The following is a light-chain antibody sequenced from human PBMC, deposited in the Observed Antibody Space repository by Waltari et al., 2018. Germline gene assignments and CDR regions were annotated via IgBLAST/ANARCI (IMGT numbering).Light chain of an antibody. CDR2: DAS. V-gene: IGKV3-20*01. Sequence: EIVLTQSPGTPSLSPGERATLSCRASQSVGKYLAWYQQKPGQAPRAPLYDASTRATGIPDRFSGSGSGTDFSLTISRLEPEDFAVYYCQKYVSLPATFGQGTNVEIK. CDR1: QSVGKY. CDR3: QKYVSLPAT. J-gene: IGKJ1*01.